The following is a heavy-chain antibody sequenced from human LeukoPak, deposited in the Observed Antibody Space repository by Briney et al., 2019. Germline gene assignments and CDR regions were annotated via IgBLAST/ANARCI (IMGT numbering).Heavy chain of an antibody. CDR2: IYYTGNT. D-gene: IGHD3/OR15-3a*01. V-gene: IGHV4-39*01. Sequence: SETLSLTCTVSGGSISKSNNYWGWIRQPPGKGLEWIGSIYYTGNTYYNASLKSQVSISIDTSKNQFSLRLTSVTAADTAVYFCARQTGSGLFILPGGQGTLVTVSS. CDR3: ARQTGSGLFILP. J-gene: IGHJ4*02. CDR1: GGSISKSNNY.